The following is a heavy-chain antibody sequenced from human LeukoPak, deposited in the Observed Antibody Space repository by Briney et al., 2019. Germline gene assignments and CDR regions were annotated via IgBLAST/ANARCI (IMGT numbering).Heavy chain of an antibody. Sequence: GGSLRLSRAASGFTFSSYAMHWVRQAPGKGLEWVAVISFDGVTKYYADFVKGRFTFSRDNSKSTLYVQMNSLRPEDTGVYYCVRERATMIGDAFHVWGQGTMVTVSS. CDR2: ISFDGVTK. J-gene: IGHJ3*01. V-gene: IGHV3-30*04. CDR3: VRERATMIGDAFHV. CDR1: GFTFSSYA. D-gene: IGHD5-12*01.